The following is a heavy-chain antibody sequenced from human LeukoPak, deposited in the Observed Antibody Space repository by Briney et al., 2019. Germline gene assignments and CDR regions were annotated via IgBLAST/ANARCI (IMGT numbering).Heavy chain of an antibody. V-gene: IGHV3-7*01. Sequence: GGSLRLSCAASGFTFSSSAMNWVRQAPGKGLEWVAHINSDGSEKNYVDSVKGRFTISRDNARNSQFLHMNSLRAEDTAVYYCASGGGWVFFNWGRGTLVTVSS. CDR2: INSDGSEK. D-gene: IGHD6-19*01. J-gene: IGHJ4*02. CDR1: GFTFSSSA. CDR3: ASGGGWVFFN.